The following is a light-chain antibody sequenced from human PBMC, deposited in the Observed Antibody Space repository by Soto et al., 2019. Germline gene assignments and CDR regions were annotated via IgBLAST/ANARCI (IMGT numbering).Light chain of an antibody. CDR2: AAS. CDR3: QQLNSYPSIT. V-gene: IGKV1-9*01. J-gene: IGKJ5*01. Sequence: IQLTQSPSSLSASVGDRVTITCRAGQDISSRLAWFQQKPGKAPNLLVYAASTLQSGVPSRFSGSGSGTEFTLTISSLQPEDFATYYCQQLNSYPSITFGQGTRLEIK. CDR1: QDISSR.